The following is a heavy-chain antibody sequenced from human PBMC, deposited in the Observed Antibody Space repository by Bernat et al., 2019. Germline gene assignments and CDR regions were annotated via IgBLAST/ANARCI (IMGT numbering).Heavy chain of an antibody. D-gene: IGHD3-10*01. CDR2: ISTSSSTI. CDR1: GFTFSTYS. CDR3: ARTFGERKMYYYGMDV. V-gene: IGHV3-48*01. J-gene: IGHJ6*02. Sequence: VQLVESGGGLVQPGGSLRLSCAASGFTFSTYSMNWVRQAPGKGLEWVSYISTSSSTIYYADSVKGRFTISRDNAKNSLYLQMNSLRAEDTAVYYCARTFGERKMYYYGMDVWGQGTTVTVSS.